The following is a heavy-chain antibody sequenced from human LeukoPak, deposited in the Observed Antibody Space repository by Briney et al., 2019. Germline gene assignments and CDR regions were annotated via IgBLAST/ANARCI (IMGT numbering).Heavy chain of an antibody. D-gene: IGHD2-15*01. Sequence: GGSLRLSCGAWVFTFSSYAMICVRQAPGEGGECVSAISGSGGRIYYAVSVKGRFTISRDNSKNTLYLQMNSLRAEDTAVYYCAKDLAPSTLSGLFDYWGQGTLVTVSS. CDR2: ISGSGGRI. CDR3: AKDLAPSTLSGLFDY. J-gene: IGHJ4*02. V-gene: IGHV3-23*01. CDR1: VFTFSSYA.